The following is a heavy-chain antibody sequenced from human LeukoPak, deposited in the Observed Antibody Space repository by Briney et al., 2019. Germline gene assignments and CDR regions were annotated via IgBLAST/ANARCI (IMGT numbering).Heavy chain of an antibody. J-gene: IGHJ4*02. Sequence: SETLSLTCTVSGGSISSYYWSWIRQPAGTALEWIGRIYTSGTITYNPSLKSRVTMSVDTSKNQFSLKLSSVTAADTAVYYCARWEGTIHNFDYWGQGTLVTVSS. CDR1: GGSISSYY. D-gene: IGHD1-14*01. V-gene: IGHV4-4*07. CDR3: ARWEGTIHNFDY. CDR2: IYTSGTI.